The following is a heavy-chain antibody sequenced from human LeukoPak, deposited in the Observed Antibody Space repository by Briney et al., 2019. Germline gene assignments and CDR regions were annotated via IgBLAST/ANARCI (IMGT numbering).Heavy chain of an antibody. D-gene: IGHD3-9*01. CDR1: GGSFSGYY. J-gene: IGHJ4*02. CDR3: ASKRYFDGSGFDY. V-gene: IGHV4-34*01. Sequence: SETLSLTCAVYGGSFSGYYWSWIRQPPGKGLEWIGEINHSGSTNYNPSLKSRVTISVDTSKNQFSLKLSSVTAADTAVYYCASKRYFDGSGFDYWGQGTLVTVSS. CDR2: INHSGST.